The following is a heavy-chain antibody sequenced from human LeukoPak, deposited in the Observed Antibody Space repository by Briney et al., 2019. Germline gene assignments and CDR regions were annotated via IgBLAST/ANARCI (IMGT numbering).Heavy chain of an antibody. CDR2: IIPIFGTA. Sequence: SVKVSCKASGGTFSSYAISWVRQAPGQGLEWMGRIIPIFGTANYAQKFQGRVTITTDESTSTAYMELSSLRSEDTAVYYCATDTAMVTTGVDYWGQGTMVTVSS. J-gene: IGHJ4*02. CDR3: ATDTAMVTTGVDY. D-gene: IGHD5-18*01. CDR1: GGTFSSYA. V-gene: IGHV1-69*05.